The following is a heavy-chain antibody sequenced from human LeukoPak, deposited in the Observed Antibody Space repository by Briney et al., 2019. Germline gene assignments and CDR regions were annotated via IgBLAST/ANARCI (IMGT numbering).Heavy chain of an antibody. CDR1: GGSISTGSFY. D-gene: IGHD3-3*01. CDR2: IYTTGRT. V-gene: IGHV4-61*02. CDR3: AKDRRYDFWSGYFDY. Sequence: SETLSLTCTVSGGSISTGSFYWSWIRQPAGKGLEWIGIIYTTGRTNYNRSLRSRSIISVDKSKNQLSLKLNSVTAADTAVYYCAKDRRYDFWSGYFDYWGQGTLVTVSS. J-gene: IGHJ4*02.